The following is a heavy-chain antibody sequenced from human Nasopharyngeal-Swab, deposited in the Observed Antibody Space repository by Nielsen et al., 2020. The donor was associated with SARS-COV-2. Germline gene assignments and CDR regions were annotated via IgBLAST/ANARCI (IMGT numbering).Heavy chain of an antibody. CDR1: GGSISSSSYY. D-gene: IGHD6-19*01. J-gene: IGHJ6*02. CDR3: ARHVEYSSGWYYYYGMDV. CDR2: IYYSGST. V-gene: IGHV4-39*01. Sequence: SETLSLTCTVSGGSISSSSYYWGWIRQPPGKGLEWIGSIYYSGSTYYNPSLKSRVTISVDTSKNQFSLKLCSVTAADTAVYYCARHVEYSSGWYYYYGMDVWGQGTTVTVSS.